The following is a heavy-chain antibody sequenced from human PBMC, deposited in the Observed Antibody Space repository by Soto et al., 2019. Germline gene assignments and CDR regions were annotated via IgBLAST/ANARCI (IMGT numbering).Heavy chain of an antibody. D-gene: IGHD2-2*01. CDR2: ISSTTSYV. CDR1: GFTFSRYG. V-gene: IGHV3-21*06. Sequence: PGGSLRLSCAASGFTFSRYGMNWLRQAPGKGLEWVASISSTTSYVYYADSVKGRFSTSRDNAKNILYLEMYGLRTEDMAVYYCARDPSEGRVGNWFESWGQGTLVTVTS. CDR3: ARDPSEGRVGNWFES. J-gene: IGHJ5*01.